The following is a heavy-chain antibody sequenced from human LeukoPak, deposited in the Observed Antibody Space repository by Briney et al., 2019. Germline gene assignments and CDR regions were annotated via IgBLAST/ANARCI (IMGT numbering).Heavy chain of an antibody. CDR3: ARPYYYDSSGYYDAFDI. CDR1: GGSFSGYY. CDR2: IYHSGST. V-gene: IGHV4-34*01. D-gene: IGHD3-22*01. J-gene: IGHJ3*02. Sequence: SETLSLTCAVYGGSFSGYYWSWIRQPPGKGLEWIGSIYHSGSTYYNPSLKSRVTISVDTSKNQFSLKLSSVTAADTAVYYCARPYYYDSSGYYDAFDIWGQGTMVTVSS.